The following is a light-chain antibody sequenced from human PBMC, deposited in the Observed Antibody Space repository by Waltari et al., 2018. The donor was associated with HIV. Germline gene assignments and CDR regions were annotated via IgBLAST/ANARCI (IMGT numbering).Light chain of an antibody. CDR1: SSDVGRYNS. CDR2: EVL. Sequence: QSALTQPASVSGSPGQSITISCTGTSSDVGRYNSVSWYQHHPGKPPKLMIYEVLNRPSGISNRFSGSKSGNTASLTISGLQAEDEADYYCSSYTINNDYVFGTGTRVTVL. J-gene: IGLJ1*01. CDR3: SSYTINNDYV. V-gene: IGLV2-14*01.